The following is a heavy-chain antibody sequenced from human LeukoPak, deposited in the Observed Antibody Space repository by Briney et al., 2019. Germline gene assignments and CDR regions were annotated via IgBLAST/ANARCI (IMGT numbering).Heavy chain of an antibody. CDR3: ATRLLWFGETFDP. CDR1: GYTLTELS. V-gene: IGHV1-24*01. D-gene: IGHD3-10*01. J-gene: IGHJ5*02. Sequence: ASVKVSCKVFGYTLTELSMHWVRQAPGKGLEWMGGFDPEDGETIYAQKFQGRVTMTEDTSTDTAYMELSSLRSEDTAVYYCATRLLWFGETFDPWGQGTLVTVSS. CDR2: FDPEDGET.